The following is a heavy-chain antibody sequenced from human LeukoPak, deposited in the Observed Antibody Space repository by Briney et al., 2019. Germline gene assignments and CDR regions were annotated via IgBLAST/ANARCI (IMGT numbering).Heavy chain of an antibody. CDR1: GYTFTSYG. D-gene: IGHD2-8*02. CDR3: AREPGGYYFDY. V-gene: IGHV1-18*01. Sequence: GASVKVSFKASGYTFTSYGISWVRQAPGQGLELMGWISAYNGNTNYAQKLQGRVTMTTDTSTSTAYMELRSLRSDDTVVYYCAREPGGYYFDYWGQGTLVTVSS. CDR2: ISAYNGNT. J-gene: IGHJ4*02.